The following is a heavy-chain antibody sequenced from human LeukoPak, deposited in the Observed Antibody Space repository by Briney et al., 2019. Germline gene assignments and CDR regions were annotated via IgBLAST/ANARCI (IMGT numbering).Heavy chain of an antibody. D-gene: IGHD3-16*01. CDR3: ARVRMGDDFNPFDY. J-gene: IGHJ4*02. Sequence: GGSLRLSCAASGFTFSSYAMSWVRQAPGKGLERVSRIKSDGSETLYADSVKGRFTISRDNAKNTLYLQMNSLRAEDSAVYYCARVRMGDDFNPFDYWGQGTLVTVSS. CDR2: IKSDGSET. CDR1: GFTFSSYA. V-gene: IGHV3-74*01.